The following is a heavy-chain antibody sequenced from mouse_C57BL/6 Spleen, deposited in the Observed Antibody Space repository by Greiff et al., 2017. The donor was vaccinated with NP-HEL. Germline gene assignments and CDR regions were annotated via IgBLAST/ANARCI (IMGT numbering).Heavy chain of an antibody. CDR3: ARTYYGSSYLDY. Sequence: EVMLVESGGGLVQPGGSLSLSCAASGFTFTDYYMSWVRQPPGKALEWLGFIRNKANGYTTEYSASVKGRFTISRDNSQSILYLQMNALRAEDSATYYCARTYYGSSYLDYWGQGTTLTVSS. CDR1: GFTFTDYY. J-gene: IGHJ2*01. V-gene: IGHV7-3*01. D-gene: IGHD1-1*01. CDR2: IRNKANGYTT.